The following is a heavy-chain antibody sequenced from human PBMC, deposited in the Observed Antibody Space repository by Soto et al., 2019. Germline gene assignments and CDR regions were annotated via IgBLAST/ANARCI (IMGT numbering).Heavy chain of an antibody. CDR3: ARRTSRSSYSGMDV. J-gene: IGHJ6*02. V-gene: IGHV3-30*03. CDR1: GFTFSSYA. Sequence: AGSLRLSCSVSGFTFSSYAMHWVRQAPGKGLEWVAVISDDGSNKYYADSVKGRFTISRDNSKNTLYLQMNSLRAEDTAVYYCARRTSRSSYSGMDVWGQGTTVTVSS. CDR2: ISDDGSNK. D-gene: IGHD6-6*01.